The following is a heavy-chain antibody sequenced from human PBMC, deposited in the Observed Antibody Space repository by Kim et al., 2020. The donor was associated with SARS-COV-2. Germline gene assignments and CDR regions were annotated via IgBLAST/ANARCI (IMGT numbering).Heavy chain of an antibody. D-gene: IGHD6-6*01. CDR2: ISHSGTT. CDR1: GGSFSGYY. CDR3: ARAGKYSSSTGAWYFDL. Sequence: SKTLSLTCAVYGGSFSGYYWSWIRQPPGKGLEWTGEISHSGTTNYNPSLKSRVTISVDTSKNQFSLKLSSVTAADTAVYYCARAGKYSSSTGAWYFDLWG. V-gene: IGHV4-34*01. J-gene: IGHJ2*01.